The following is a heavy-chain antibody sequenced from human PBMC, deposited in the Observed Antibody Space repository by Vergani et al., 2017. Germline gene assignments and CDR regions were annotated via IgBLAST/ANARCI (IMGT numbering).Heavy chain of an antibody. CDR2: INHSGST. Sequence: QVQLQQWGAGLLKPSETLSLTCAVYGGSFSGYYWSWIRQPPGKGLEWIGEINHSGSTNYNPSLKSRVTISVDTSKNQFSLKLSSVTAADTAVYYCARESDYYYYGMDVWGQGTTVTVSS. J-gene: IGHJ6*02. CDR1: GGSFSGYY. V-gene: IGHV4-34*01. CDR3: ARESDYYYYGMDV.